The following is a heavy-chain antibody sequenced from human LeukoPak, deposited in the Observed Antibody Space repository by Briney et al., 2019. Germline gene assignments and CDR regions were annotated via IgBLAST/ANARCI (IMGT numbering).Heavy chain of an antibody. CDR3: AREGSGMSFNAWNDGLVYYYMDV. D-gene: IGHD1-1*01. Sequence: GGSLRLSCAASGFTFSDYYMGWIRQAPGKGLEWVSYISSSGSTIYYADSVKGRFTISRDNAKNSLYLQMNSLRAEDTAVYYCAREGSGMSFNAWNDGLVYYYMDVWGKGTTVTVSS. V-gene: IGHV3-11*01. CDR1: GFTFSDYY. CDR2: ISSSGSTI. J-gene: IGHJ6*03.